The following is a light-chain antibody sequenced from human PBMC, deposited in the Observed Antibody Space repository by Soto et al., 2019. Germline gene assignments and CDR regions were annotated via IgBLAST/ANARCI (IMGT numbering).Light chain of an antibody. CDR3: QYYDSRLSVVA. J-gene: IGLJ1*01. V-gene: IGLV1-40*01. CDR1: SSNIGAGYD. Sequence: QLVLTQPPSVSGAPGQRVTISCTGSSSNIGAGYDVHWYQQLPGTAPKLLIYGNSNRPSGVPDRFSGSKSGTSASLAISGLQAEDDADDYCQYYDSRLSVVAVGTGTKLTVL. CDR2: GNS.